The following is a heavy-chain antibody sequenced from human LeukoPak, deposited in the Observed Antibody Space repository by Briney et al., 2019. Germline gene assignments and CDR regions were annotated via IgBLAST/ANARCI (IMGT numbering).Heavy chain of an antibody. V-gene: IGHV1-2*02. CDR3: ARDLFLAATEREGDDY. J-gene: IGHJ4*02. Sequence: GASVKVSCKASGYTFTGYFIHWLRQAPGQGLEWVGWINPNDGGTNYAQKFQGRVTMTRDTSISTAYTELSSLRSDDTAVYYCARDLFLAATEREGDDYWGQGALVTVSS. CDR2: INPNDGGT. CDR1: GYTFTGYF. D-gene: IGHD6-13*01.